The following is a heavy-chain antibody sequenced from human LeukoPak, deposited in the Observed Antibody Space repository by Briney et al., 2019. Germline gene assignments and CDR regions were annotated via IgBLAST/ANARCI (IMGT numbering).Heavy chain of an antibody. D-gene: IGHD3-16*02. V-gene: IGHV3-21*01. J-gene: IGHJ4*02. CDR3: VCRLTFGGVIVFDY. Sequence: GGSLRLSCAASGFTFRSYSMNWVRQAPGKGLEWVASISSSSSHIHYPHSVKGRFTTSTDHSKHTLSLQMHSLTAQDTAVYYCVCRLTFGGVIVFDYWGQGTLVTVSS. CDR1: GFTFRSYS. CDR2: ISSSSSHI.